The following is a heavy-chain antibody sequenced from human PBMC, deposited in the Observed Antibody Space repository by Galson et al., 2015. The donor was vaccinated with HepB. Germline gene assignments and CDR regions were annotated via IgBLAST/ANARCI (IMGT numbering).Heavy chain of an antibody. CDR2: IKSNTAGGAT. V-gene: IGHV3-15*01. Sequence: SLRLSCAASGFTFSNAWMSWVRQAPGKGLEWVGHIKSNTAGGATEYAAPVKGIFTISRDDSKNTLYLQMNSLKTEDTAVYYCTTGSVFGVVIMPWGQGTLVTVSS. J-gene: IGHJ5*02. CDR3: TTGSVFGVVIMP. D-gene: IGHD3-3*01. CDR1: GFTFSNAW.